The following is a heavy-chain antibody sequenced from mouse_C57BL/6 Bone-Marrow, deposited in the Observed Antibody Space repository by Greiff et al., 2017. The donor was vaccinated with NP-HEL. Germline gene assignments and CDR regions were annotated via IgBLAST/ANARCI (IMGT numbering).Heavy chain of an antibody. CDR1: GFTFSSYG. D-gene: IGHD1-1*01. J-gene: IGHJ1*03. CDR2: ISSGGSYT. Sequence: DVQLVESGGDLVKPGGSLKLSCAASGFTFSSYGMSWVRQTPDKRLEWVATISSGGSYTYYPDSVKGRFTISRDNAKNTLYLQMSSLKSEDTAMYYCARPDYGSSYVGWYFDVWGTGTTVTVSS. V-gene: IGHV5-6*01. CDR3: ARPDYGSSYVGWYFDV.